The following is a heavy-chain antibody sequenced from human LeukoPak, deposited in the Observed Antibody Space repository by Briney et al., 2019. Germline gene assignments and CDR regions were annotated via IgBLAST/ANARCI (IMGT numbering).Heavy chain of an antibody. Sequence: GGSLRLSCEASGFTFSRSWMFWVRQAPGKGLEWVAVIWYDGSNKYYADSVKGRFTISRDNSKNTLYLQMNSLRAEDTAVYYCARDPHPRYCSSTSCYRGGGYFDYWGQGTLVTVSS. CDR1: GFTFSRSW. CDR3: ARDPHPRYCSSTSCYRGGGYFDY. CDR2: IWYDGSNK. J-gene: IGHJ4*02. V-gene: IGHV3-33*07. D-gene: IGHD2-2*02.